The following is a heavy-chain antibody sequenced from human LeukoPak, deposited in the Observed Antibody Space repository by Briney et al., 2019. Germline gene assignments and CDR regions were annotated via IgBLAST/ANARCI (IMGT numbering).Heavy chain of an antibody. J-gene: IGHJ4*02. Sequence: PSGTLSLTCGVSGGSISNGNWWSWVRQPPGKGLEWIGEIYRTGSANYNPSLKSRVTISVDKSKNQFSLSLNSVTAADTAVYYCVRCGSYCLDYWGQGTLATVSS. D-gene: IGHD1-26*01. CDR2: IYRTGSA. V-gene: IGHV4-4*02. CDR1: GGSISNGNW. CDR3: VRCGSYCLDY.